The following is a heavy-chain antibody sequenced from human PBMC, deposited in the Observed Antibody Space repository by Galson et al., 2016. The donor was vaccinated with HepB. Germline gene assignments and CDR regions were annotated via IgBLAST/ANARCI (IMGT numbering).Heavy chain of an antibody. CDR2: IIPILAAG. Sequence: SVKVSCKASGGPLKNYAFSWVRQAPGQGLEWMGGIIPILAAGDYAQNFQGRISITTDESTSTVYMQLSSLRPEDTAVYYCARRGQRDGYTWGQGTLVTVSS. J-gene: IGHJ4*02. D-gene: IGHD5-24*01. CDR3: ARRGQRDGYT. V-gene: IGHV1-69*05. CDR1: GGPLKNYA.